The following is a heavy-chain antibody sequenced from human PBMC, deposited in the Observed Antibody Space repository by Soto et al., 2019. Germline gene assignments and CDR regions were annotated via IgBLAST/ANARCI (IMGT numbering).Heavy chain of an antibody. CDR1: GGSISSYY. CDR2: VYNSGST. V-gene: IGHV4-59*01. CDR3: ARGGPSSKWLDP. Sequence: QVQLQESGPGLLKSSETLSLTCTVSGGSISSYYWSWIRQPPGKGLEWIGYVYNSGSTNYNPSLKSRVTLSRDTSTNQFSLNPTSLTATDTAVYYCARGGPSSKWLDPWGQGTLVTVSS. J-gene: IGHJ5*02.